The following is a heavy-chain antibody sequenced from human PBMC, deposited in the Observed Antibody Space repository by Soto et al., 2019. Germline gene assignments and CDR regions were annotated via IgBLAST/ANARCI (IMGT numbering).Heavy chain of an antibody. D-gene: IGHD6-6*01. J-gene: IGHJ6*02. V-gene: IGHV3-43D*04. CDR3: AKDISSSSNHYYYYYGMDV. CDR1: GFTFDDYA. CDR2: ISWDGGST. Sequence: GGSLRLSCAASGFTFDDYAMHWVRQAPGKGLEWVSLISWDGGSTYYADSVKGRFTISRDNSKNSLYLQMNSLRAEDTALYYCAKDISSSSNHYYYYYGMDVWGQGTVVTVSS.